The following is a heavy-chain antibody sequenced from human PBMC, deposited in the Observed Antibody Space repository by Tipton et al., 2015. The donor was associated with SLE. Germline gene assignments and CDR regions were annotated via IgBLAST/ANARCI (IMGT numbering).Heavy chain of an antibody. J-gene: IGHJ5*01. CDR3: ARNPLGPPLYWVDS. CDR1: GYTFTSYG. Sequence: QLVQSGAEVKKPGASVKVSCKASGYTFTSYGISWVRQAPGQGLEWMGWISAYNGNTNYAQKLQGRVTMTTDTSTSTAYMELRCLRSDDTVGYYFARNPLGPPLYWVDSWGQGTLVTVSS. V-gene: IGHV1-18*01. CDR2: ISAYNGNT.